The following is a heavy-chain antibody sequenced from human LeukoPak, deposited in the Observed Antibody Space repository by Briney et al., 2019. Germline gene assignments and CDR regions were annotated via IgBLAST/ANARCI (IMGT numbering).Heavy chain of an antibody. D-gene: IGHD3-22*01. CDR2: IYTSGST. CDR1: GDSISIYY. CDR3: ARGSYYYDSRRNRDAFDI. Sequence: PSETLSLTCTVSGDSISIYYWSWIRQPAGKGLEWIGRIYTSGSTNYNPSLKTRVSMSVDTSKNQFSLKLNSVTAADTAVYYCARGSYYYDSRRNRDAFDIWGQGTMVTVSS. J-gene: IGHJ3*02. V-gene: IGHV4-4*07.